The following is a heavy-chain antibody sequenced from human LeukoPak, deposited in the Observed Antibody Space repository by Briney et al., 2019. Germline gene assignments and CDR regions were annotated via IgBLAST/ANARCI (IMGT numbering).Heavy chain of an antibody. CDR2: IAYDGSVK. Sequence: GRSLRLSCAASGFTFSSYAMHWVRQAPGKGLEWVAAIAYDGSVKYYPDSLKGRLTISRDNSRNTLYLQMNSLRAEDTAVYYCAKDRTVVGATSFDYWGLGTLVTVSS. CDR1: GFTFSSYA. V-gene: IGHV3-30*04. J-gene: IGHJ4*02. CDR3: AKDRTVVGATSFDY. D-gene: IGHD1-26*01.